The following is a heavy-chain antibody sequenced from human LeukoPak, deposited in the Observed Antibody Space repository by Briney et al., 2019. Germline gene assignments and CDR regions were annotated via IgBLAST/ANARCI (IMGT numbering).Heavy chain of an antibody. D-gene: IGHD1-7*01. CDR2: ISGSGGST. Sequence: QSGGSLRLSCGASGFTFSSYAMSWVRQAPRKGLEWVSAISGSGGSTYYADSVKGRFTISRDNSKNTLYLQMNSLRAEDTAVYYCAKDFKGFGGTPYYYYMDVWGKGTTVTVSS. V-gene: IGHV3-23*01. CDR3: AKDFKGFGGTPYYYYMDV. J-gene: IGHJ6*03. CDR1: GFTFSSYA.